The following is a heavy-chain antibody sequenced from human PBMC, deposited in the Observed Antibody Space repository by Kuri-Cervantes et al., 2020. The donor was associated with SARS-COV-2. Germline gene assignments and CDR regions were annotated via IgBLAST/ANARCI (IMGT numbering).Heavy chain of an antibody. V-gene: IGHV4-59*01. D-gene: IGHD3-22*01. CDR2: IYYSGST. CDR1: GGSISSYY. CDR3: ARSGYYSRGVTYYYMDV. Sequence: ESLKISCTVSGGSISSYYWSWIRQPPGKGLEWIGYIYYSGSTNYNPSLKSRVTISVDTSKNRFSLKLSSVTAADTAVYYCARSGYYSRGVTYYYMDVWDKGTTVTVSS. J-gene: IGHJ6*03.